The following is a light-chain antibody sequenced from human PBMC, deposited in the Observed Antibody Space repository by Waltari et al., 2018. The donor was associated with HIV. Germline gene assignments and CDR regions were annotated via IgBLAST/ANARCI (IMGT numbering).Light chain of an antibody. CDR1: QSVSSSY. Sequence: EIVLTQSPGTLSLSPGERATLSCRASQSVSSSYLAWYQQKPGQAPRLLIYGASSRATGIPDRFSGSGSGTDFTLTISRLEPEDFAVYFCQQYSGSRPITFGQGTRLDIK. J-gene: IGKJ5*01. CDR2: GAS. CDR3: QQYSGSRPIT. V-gene: IGKV3-20*01.